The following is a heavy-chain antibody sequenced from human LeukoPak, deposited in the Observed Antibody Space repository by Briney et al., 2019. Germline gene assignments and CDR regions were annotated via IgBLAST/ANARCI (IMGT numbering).Heavy chain of an antibody. D-gene: IGHD6-13*01. Sequence: PGGSLRLSCAASGFTFSSYSMNWVRQAPGKGLEWVSSISSSSSYIYYADSVKGRFTISRDNAKNSLYLQMNSLRAEDTAVYYCARDGTGYSSSWGHRNYYYYGMDVWGQGTTVTVSS. J-gene: IGHJ6*02. CDR3: ARDGTGYSSSWGHRNYYYYGMDV. V-gene: IGHV3-21*01. CDR2: ISSSSSYI. CDR1: GFTFSSYS.